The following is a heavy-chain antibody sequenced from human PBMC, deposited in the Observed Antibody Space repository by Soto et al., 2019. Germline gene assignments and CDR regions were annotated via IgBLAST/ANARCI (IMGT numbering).Heavy chain of an antibody. CDR1: GYTFTSYY. D-gene: IGHD2-15*01. CDR3: ARVVTVVKSFHYWYFDL. Sequence: ASVKVSCKASGYTFTSYYMHWVRQAPGQGLEWMGIINPSGGSTRYAQKFQGRVTMTRDTSTSTAYMELSSLRSEDTAVYYCARVVTVVKSFHYWYFDLWGRGTLVTVSS. CDR2: INPSGGST. V-gene: IGHV1-46*01. J-gene: IGHJ2*01.